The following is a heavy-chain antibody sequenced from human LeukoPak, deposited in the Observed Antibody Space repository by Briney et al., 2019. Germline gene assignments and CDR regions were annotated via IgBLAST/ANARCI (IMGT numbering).Heavy chain of an antibody. D-gene: IGHD3-10*01. CDR2: IYYSGST. V-gene: IGHV4-59*08. Sequence: SETLSLTCTVSGGSISSYYWSWIRQPPGKGLEWIGYIYYSGSTNYNPSLKSRVTISVGTSKNQFSLKLSSVTAADTAVYYCSRHAKTYYGSGSYSTNFDYWGQGTLVTVSS. CDR3: SRHAKTYYGSGSYSTNFDY. J-gene: IGHJ4*02. CDR1: GGSISSYY.